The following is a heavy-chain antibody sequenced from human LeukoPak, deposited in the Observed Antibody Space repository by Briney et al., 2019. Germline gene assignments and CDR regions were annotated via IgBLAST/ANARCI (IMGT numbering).Heavy chain of an antibody. V-gene: IGHV4-34*01. Sequence: SETLSLTCAVYGGSFSGYYWSWIRQPPGKGLEWIGEINHSGSTNYNPSLKSRVTISVDTSKNQFSLKLSSVTAADTAVYYCARGKMATGNFDYWGQGTLVTVSS. CDR1: GGSFSGYY. D-gene: IGHD5-12*01. J-gene: IGHJ4*02. CDR3: ARGKMATGNFDY. CDR2: INHSGST.